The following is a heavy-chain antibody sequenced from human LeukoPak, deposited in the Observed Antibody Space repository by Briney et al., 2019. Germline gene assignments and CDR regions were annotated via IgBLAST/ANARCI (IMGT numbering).Heavy chain of an antibody. V-gene: IGHV1-2*02. J-gene: IGHJ4*02. Sequence: ASVKVSCKASGYTFTGYYMHWVRQAPGQGLEWMGWINPNSGGTNYAQKFQGRVTMTRDTSISTAYMELSRLRSDDTAVYYCARARIAAAGWPDYWGQGTLVTASS. D-gene: IGHD6-13*01. CDR1: GYTFTGYY. CDR3: ARARIAAAGWPDY. CDR2: INPNSGGT.